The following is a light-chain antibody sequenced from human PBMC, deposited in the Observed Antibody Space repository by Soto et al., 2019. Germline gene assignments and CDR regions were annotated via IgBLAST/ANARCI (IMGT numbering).Light chain of an antibody. V-gene: IGKV3-11*01. Sequence: EIVLTQSPATLSLSPGERATLSCRASQSVSSHLAWYQQKPGQAPRLLIYDASNRATGIPARFSGSGSGTDITLTISSLEPEDFAVYYCQQRSNWPPLTFGGGTKVEIK. J-gene: IGKJ4*01. CDR2: DAS. CDR1: QSVSSH. CDR3: QQRSNWPPLT.